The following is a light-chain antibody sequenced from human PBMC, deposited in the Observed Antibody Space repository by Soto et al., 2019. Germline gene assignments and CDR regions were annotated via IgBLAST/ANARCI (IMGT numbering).Light chain of an antibody. J-gene: IGLJ1*01. V-gene: IGLV4-69*01. CDR1: SGHSSYA. CDR2: LNSDGSH. CDR3: QTWGTGIQV. Sequence: QPMLTQSPSASASLGASVKLTCTLSSGHSSYAIAWHQQQPEKGPRYLMKLNSDGSHSKGDGIPDRFSGSSSGAERYLTISSLQSEDEADYYCQTWGTGIQVFGTGTKLTVL.